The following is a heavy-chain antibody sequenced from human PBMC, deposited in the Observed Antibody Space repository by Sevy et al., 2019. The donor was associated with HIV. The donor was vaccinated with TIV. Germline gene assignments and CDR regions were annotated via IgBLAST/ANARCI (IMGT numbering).Heavy chain of an antibody. CDR2: ISGSGGST. CDR1: GFIFSGYG. V-gene: IGHV3-23*01. CDR3: PKDRITAARFQH. Sequence: GGSLRLSCAASGFIFSGYGMSWVRQAPGQGLEWVTAISGSGGSTYYADSVKGRFTISRDNFRNTLYLQMNSLRAEDTAVYYCPKDRITAARFQHWGQGTLVTVSS. D-gene: IGHD6-13*01. J-gene: IGHJ1*01.